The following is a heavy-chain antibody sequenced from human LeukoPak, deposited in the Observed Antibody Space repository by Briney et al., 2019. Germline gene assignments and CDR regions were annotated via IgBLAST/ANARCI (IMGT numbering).Heavy chain of an antibody. D-gene: IGHD3-10*01. J-gene: IGHJ4*02. CDR1: GFTYSDYW. V-gene: IGHV3-7*01. CDR3: ARWGVSAGLDY. Sequence: GGSLRLSCVVSGFTYSDYWMGWVRQAPGEGLEWVANIKPDGSATYYVDSVKGRFTISRDNAQSSLSLQMSSLRVEDTAAYYCARWGVSAGLDYWGQGTLVTVSS. CDR2: IKPDGSAT.